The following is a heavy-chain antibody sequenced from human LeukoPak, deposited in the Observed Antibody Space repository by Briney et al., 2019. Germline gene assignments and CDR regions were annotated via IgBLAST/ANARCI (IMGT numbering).Heavy chain of an antibody. CDR3: ARGCWLRGFDY. D-gene: IGHD5-12*01. CDR2: IYTSGST. Sequence: SETLSLTCTVSGGSISSGSYYWSWIRQPAGKGLEWIGRIYTSGSTNYNPSLKSRVTISVDTTKNQCSLKLSSVTAADTAVYYCARGCWLRGFDYWGQGTLVTVSS. CDR1: GGSISSGSYY. V-gene: IGHV4-61*02. J-gene: IGHJ4*02.